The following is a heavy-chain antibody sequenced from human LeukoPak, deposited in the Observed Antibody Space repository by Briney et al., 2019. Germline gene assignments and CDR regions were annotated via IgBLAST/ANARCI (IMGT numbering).Heavy chain of an antibody. V-gene: IGHV3-33*01. CDR2: IWYEGSNK. CDR1: GFTFSSYG. D-gene: IGHD3-22*01. Sequence: PGGSLRLSCAASGFTFSSYGMHWVRQAPGKGLEGVAVIWYEGSNKYYADSVKGRFTISRENSKKTLSLQMNSLRAEDTAVYSCARDTYYDSSGYYPYDAFDIWGQGTMVTVSS. J-gene: IGHJ3*02. CDR3: ARDTYYDSSGYYPYDAFDI.